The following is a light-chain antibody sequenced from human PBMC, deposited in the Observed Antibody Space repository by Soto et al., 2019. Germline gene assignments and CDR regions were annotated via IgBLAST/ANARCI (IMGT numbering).Light chain of an antibody. CDR3: SSYTTRRTLV. CDR2: DVT. Sequence: QSALTQPASASGSPGQSITISCTGTSSDVGGYNYVSWYQQHPGKAPKLMIYDVTNRPSGISNRFSGSTSGNTAPLTISGLQAEDEADYYCSSYTTRRTLVFGGGTKLTVL. CDR1: SSDVGGYNY. J-gene: IGLJ2*01. V-gene: IGLV2-14*03.